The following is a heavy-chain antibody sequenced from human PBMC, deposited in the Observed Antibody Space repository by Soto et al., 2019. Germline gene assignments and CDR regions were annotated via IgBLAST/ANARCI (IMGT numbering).Heavy chain of an antibody. CDR2: IKQGGNEK. J-gene: IGHJ6*02. CDR1: GFSFSTYL. Sequence: GGSLRLSCAASGFSFSTYLMSWVRQAPGKGLEWVANIKQGGNEKFYVDSVKGRFTISRDNDKKSLYLQMDSLRVEDTAVYYCVGALTYEVPYYYYGMDVWGQGTTVTVSS. V-gene: IGHV3-7*01. CDR3: VGALTYEVPYYYYGMDV. D-gene: IGHD3-16*01.